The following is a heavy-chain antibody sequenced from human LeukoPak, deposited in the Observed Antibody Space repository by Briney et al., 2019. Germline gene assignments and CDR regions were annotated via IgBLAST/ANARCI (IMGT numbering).Heavy chain of an antibody. J-gene: IGHJ4*02. D-gene: IGHD4-17*01. CDR3: AREWGSTVTLDY. CDR1: GFTFSDYY. CDR2: ISSSSSYT. Sequence: GGSLRLSCAASGFTFSDYYMSWIRQAPGKGLEWVSYISSSSSYTNYADSVKGRFTISRDNAKNSLYLQMNSLRAEDTAVYYCAREWGSTVTLDYWGQGTLVTVSS. V-gene: IGHV3-11*05.